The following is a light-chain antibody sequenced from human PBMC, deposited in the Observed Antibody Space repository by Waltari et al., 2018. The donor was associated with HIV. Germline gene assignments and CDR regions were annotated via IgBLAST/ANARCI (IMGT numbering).Light chain of an antibody. CDR2: GKN. V-gene: IGLV3-19*01. J-gene: IGLJ1*01. CDR3: HSRDSRTDHLEV. Sequence: SSELAQDPAVSVALGQTVRITCQGDSLRNFYATWDQQKPGQAPILVIYGKNNRPSGSPDRFSGSSSGNTASLTITGAQAEDEADYYCHSRDSRTDHLEVFGTGTKVTVL. CDR1: SLRNFY.